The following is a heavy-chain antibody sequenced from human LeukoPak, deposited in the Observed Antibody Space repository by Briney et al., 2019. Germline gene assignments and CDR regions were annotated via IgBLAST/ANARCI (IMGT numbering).Heavy chain of an antibody. CDR1: GGSISSYY. D-gene: IGHD6-13*01. CDR3: ARVLAAAASVRFDP. Sequence: SETLSLTCTVSGGSISSYYWSWIRQPPGKGLEWIGYIYYSGSTNYNPSLKSRVTISVDTSKNQFSLKLSSVTAAGTAVYYCARVLAAAASVRFDPWGQGTLVTVSS. CDR2: IYYSGST. V-gene: IGHV4-59*01. J-gene: IGHJ5*02.